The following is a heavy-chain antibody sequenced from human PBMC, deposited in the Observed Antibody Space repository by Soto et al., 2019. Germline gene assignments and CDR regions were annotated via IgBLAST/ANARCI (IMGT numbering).Heavy chain of an antibody. Sequence: PGGSLRLSCAASGFTFSSYAMSWVRQAPGKGLEWVSAISGSGGSTYYADSVKGRFTISRDNSKNTLYLQMSSLRAEDTAVYYCAKDLDSYGSSNWFDPWGQGTLVTVSS. CDR3: AKDLDSYGSSNWFDP. J-gene: IGHJ5*02. CDR2: ISGSGGST. V-gene: IGHV3-23*01. CDR1: GFTFSSYA. D-gene: IGHD5-18*01.